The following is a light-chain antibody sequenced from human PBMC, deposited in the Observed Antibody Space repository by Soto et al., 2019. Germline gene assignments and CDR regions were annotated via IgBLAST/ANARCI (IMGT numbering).Light chain of an antibody. CDR1: SSNVGTNYD. V-gene: IGLV1-40*01. J-gene: IGLJ1*01. CDR3: QSYDSSLSAV. Sequence: QSVLMQPPSVSGAPGQRVTLSCTGSSSNVGTNYDIHWYQHLPGTAPKLLIYGNNNRPSGVPDRFSSSKSGTSASLAISGLQDEDEADYYCQSYDSSLSAVFGTGTKVIVL. CDR2: GNN.